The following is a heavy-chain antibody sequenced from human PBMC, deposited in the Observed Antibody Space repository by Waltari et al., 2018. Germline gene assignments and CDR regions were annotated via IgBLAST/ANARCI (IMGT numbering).Heavy chain of an antibody. D-gene: IGHD4-17*01. CDR2: IWYDGSNK. CDR3: ARDTVTTRFDY. Sequence: QVQLVESGGGVVQPGRSLRLSCAASGFTFSSYGMHWVRQAPGKGLEWVAVIWYDGSNKYYADSVKGRFTISRDNSKNTLYLQMNSLRADDTAVYYCARDTVTTRFDYWGQGTLVTVSS. CDR1: GFTFSSYG. J-gene: IGHJ4*02. V-gene: IGHV3-33*01.